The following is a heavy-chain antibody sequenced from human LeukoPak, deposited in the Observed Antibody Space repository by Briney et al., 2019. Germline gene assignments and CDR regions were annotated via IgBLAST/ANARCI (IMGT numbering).Heavy chain of an antibody. CDR3: ATKVVAATNYYYYGMDV. J-gene: IGHJ6*02. CDR1: GGSVSSGSYY. V-gene: IGHV4-61*01. D-gene: IGHD2-15*01. CDR2: IYYSGST. Sequence: SETLSLTCTVSGGSVSSGSYYWSWIRQPPGKGLEWIGYIYYSGSTNYNPSLKSRVTISVDTSKNQFSLKLSSVTAADTAVYYCATKVVAATNYYYYGMDVWGQGTTVTVSS.